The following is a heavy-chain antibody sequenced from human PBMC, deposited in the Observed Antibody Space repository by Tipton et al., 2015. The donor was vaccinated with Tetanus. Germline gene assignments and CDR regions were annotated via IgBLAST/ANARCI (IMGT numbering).Heavy chain of an antibody. V-gene: IGHV4-34*01. J-gene: IGHJ4*02. CDR3: ARVSRRNFYFDY. CDR1: GGSFSAYY. CDR2: INHSGST. D-gene: IGHD2/OR15-2a*01. Sequence: GLVKPSETLSLTCAVYGGSFSAYYWSWIRQSPGKGLEWIGEINHSGSTTYSPSFKSRVTISVDTPKNQFSLNLTSVTVADSAVYFCARVSRRNFYFDYWGPGAQVTVSS.